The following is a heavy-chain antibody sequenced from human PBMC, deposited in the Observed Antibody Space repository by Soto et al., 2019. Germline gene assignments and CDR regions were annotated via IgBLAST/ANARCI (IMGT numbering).Heavy chain of an antibody. CDR1: GFTFSSYA. V-gene: IGHV3-23*01. Sequence: GESLKISCAASGFTFSSYAMSWVRQAPGKGLEWVSAISGSGGSTYYADSVKGRFTISRDNSKNTLYLQMNSLRAEDTAVYYCAKGREWFPKLAFDIWGQGTMVTVSS. CDR2: ISGSGGST. CDR3: AKGREWFPKLAFDI. D-gene: IGHD3-3*01. J-gene: IGHJ3*02.